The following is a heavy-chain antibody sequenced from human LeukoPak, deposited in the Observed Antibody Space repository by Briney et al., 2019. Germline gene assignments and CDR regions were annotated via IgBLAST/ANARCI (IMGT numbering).Heavy chain of an antibody. V-gene: IGHV3-11*01. CDR1: GFTFSDYY. Sequence: MTGGSLRPSCAASGFTFSDYYMSWIRQAPGKGLEWVSYISSSGNTIYYTDSVKGRFTISRDNAKNSLYLQMNSLRAEDTAVYYCARGMKVRNYYYYYYYMDVWGKGTTVTVSS. D-gene: IGHD2-2*01. CDR3: ARGMKVRNYYYYYYYMDV. J-gene: IGHJ6*03. CDR2: ISSSGNTI.